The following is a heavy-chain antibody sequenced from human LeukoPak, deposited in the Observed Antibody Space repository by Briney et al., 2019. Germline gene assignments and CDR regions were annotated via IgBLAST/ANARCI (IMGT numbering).Heavy chain of an antibody. CDR1: GFTFSSYA. CDR2: ISSNGGST. Sequence: PGRSLRLSCAASGFTFSSYAMHWVRQAPGKGLEYVSAISSNGGSTYYADPVKGRFTISRDNSKNTLYLQMSSLRAEDTAVYYCVKDLQWLATTYAFDIWGQGTMVTVSS. CDR3: VKDLQWLATTYAFDI. D-gene: IGHD6-19*01. J-gene: IGHJ3*02. V-gene: IGHV3-64D*06.